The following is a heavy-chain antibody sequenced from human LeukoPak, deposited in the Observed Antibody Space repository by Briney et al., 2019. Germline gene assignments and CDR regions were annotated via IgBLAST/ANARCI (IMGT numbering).Heavy chain of an antibody. V-gene: IGHV4-31*03. Sequence: SQTLSLTCTVSGGSISSGGYYWSWIRQHPGKGLEWIGYIYYSGSTYYNPSLKSRVTISVDTSKNQFSLKLSSVTAADTAVYYCARALINYDSSGYYYGRYGNFDYWGQGTLVTVPS. CDR2: IYYSGST. CDR3: ARALINYDSSGYYYGRYGNFDY. CDR1: GGSISSGGYY. D-gene: IGHD3-22*01. J-gene: IGHJ4*02.